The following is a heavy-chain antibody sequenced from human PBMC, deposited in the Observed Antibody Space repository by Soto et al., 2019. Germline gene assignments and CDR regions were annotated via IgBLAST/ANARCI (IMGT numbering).Heavy chain of an antibody. D-gene: IGHD2-2*01. J-gene: IGHJ4*02. V-gene: IGHV3-30-3*01. CDR3: ARSVRYCSSTSCSRSDEYHFDY. Sequence: QVQLVESGGGVVQPGRSLRLSCAASGFTFSSYAMHWVRQAPGKGLEWVAVISYDGSNKYYADSVKGRFTISRDNSKNTLYLQMNSLRAEDTAVYYCARSVRYCSSTSCSRSDEYHFDYWGQGTLVTVSS. CDR1: GFTFSSYA. CDR2: ISYDGSNK.